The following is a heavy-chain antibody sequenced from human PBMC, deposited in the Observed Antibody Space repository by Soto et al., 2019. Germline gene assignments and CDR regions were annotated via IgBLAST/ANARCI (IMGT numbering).Heavy chain of an antibody. CDR2: ISYSGIT. V-gene: IGHV4-59*12. CDR3: ARDGPIGGFDY. J-gene: IGHJ4*02. D-gene: IGHD2-21*01. CDR1: GDSLSSYY. Sequence: PSETLSLTCTVSGDSLSSYYWSWIRQPPGKGLEWIGYISYSGITNYNPSLKSRVTISVDTSKNQFSLKLSSVTAADTAVYYCARDGPIGGFDYWGQGALVTVSS.